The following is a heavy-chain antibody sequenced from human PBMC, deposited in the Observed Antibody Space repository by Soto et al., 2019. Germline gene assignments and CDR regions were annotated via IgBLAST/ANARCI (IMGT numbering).Heavy chain of an antibody. V-gene: IGHV4-38-2*01. CDR2: NYHRGAT. CDR3: ARYQYDSCGNDDEH. D-gene: IGHD3-22*01. J-gene: IGHJ4*02. Sequence: PSETLSLTCSVSGYSINRGYYWGWIRQAPGKRLEGIGSNYHRGATYYAPSLKARAAMSLHTSNNHFSVRLTSVTVAETAIYYCARYQYDSCGNDDEHWGQGALVTVSS. CDR1: GYSINRGYY.